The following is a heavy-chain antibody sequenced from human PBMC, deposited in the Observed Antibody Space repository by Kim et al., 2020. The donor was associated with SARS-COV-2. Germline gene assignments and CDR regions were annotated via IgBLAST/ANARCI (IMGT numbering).Heavy chain of an antibody. CDR3: AKHNIADHSGGFDY. D-gene: IGHD2-15*01. J-gene: IGHJ4*02. V-gene: IGHV3-30*18. CDR2: ISYDGSNK. Sequence: GGSLRLSCAASGFTFSSYGMHWVRQAPGKGLEWVAVISYDGSNKYYADSVKGRFTISRDNSKNTLYLQMNSLRAEDTAVYYCAKHNIADHSGGFDYWGQG. CDR1: GFTFSSYG.